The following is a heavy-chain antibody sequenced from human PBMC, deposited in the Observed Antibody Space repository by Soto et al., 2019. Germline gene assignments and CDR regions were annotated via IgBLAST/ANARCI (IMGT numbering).Heavy chain of an antibody. V-gene: IGHV1-2*02. Sequence: ASVKVSCKASGYTFTGYYMHWVRQAPGQGLEWMGWINPNSGGTNYAQKFQGRVTMTRDTSISTAYMELSRLRSDDTAVYYCARAPHNYYDSSGYYRNWLDPWGQGTLVTVSS. CDR3: ARAPHNYYDSSGYYRNWLDP. D-gene: IGHD3-22*01. J-gene: IGHJ5*02. CDR2: INPNSGGT. CDR1: GYTFTGYY.